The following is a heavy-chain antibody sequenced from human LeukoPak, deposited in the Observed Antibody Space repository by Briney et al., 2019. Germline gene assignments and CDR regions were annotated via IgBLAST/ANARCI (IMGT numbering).Heavy chain of an antibody. Sequence: ASVKVSCKASGYSFTGYYMHWVRQAPGQGLEWMGCINPNTGDTNSAQNFQGRGIMTRDTSITTAYMELSRLKSDDTALYYCASKGAWHCYDSSCMGSFDLWGQGTTVAVSS. D-gene: IGHD3-16*01. CDR3: ASKGAWHCYDSSCMGSFDL. CDR1: GYSFTGYY. J-gene: IGHJ3*01. V-gene: IGHV1-2*02. CDR2: INPNTGDT.